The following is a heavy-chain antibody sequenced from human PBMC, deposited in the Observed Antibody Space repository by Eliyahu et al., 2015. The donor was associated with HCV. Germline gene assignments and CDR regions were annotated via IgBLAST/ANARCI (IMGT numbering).Heavy chain of an antibody. D-gene: IGHD3-3*01. CDR2: IIPIFGTA. CDR3: ARGPREYYDFWSGYYYY. V-gene: IGHV1-69*01. Sequence: QVQLVQSGAEVKKPGSSVKVSCKASGGTFSSYAINWVRQAPGQGLEWMGGIIPIFGTANYAQKFQGRVTITADESTSTAYMELSSLRSEDTAVYYCARGPREYYDFWSGYYYYWGQGTLVTVSS. J-gene: IGHJ4*02. CDR1: GGTFSSYA.